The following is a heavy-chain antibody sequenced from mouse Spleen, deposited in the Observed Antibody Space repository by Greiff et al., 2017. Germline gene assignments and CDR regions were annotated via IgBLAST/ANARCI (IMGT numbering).Heavy chain of an antibody. CDR3: ARFNYDGLRAMDY. V-gene: IGHV2-9*02. CDR1: GFSLTSYG. Sequence: QVQLQQSGPGLVAPSQSLSITCTVSGFSLTSYGVHWVRQPPGKGLEWLGVIWAGGSTNYNSALMSRLSISKDNSKSQVFLKMNSLQTDDTAMYYCARFNYDGLRAMDYWGQGTSVTVSS. CDR2: IWAGGST. J-gene: IGHJ4*01. D-gene: IGHD2-3*01.